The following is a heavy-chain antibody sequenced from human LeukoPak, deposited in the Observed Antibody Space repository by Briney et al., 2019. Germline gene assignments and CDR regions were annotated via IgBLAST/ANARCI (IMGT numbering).Heavy chain of an antibody. CDR2: ISWNSGSI. J-gene: IGHJ4*02. D-gene: IGHD3-22*01. CDR1: GFTFDDYA. CDR3: AKNREDYYDSSGFDY. V-gene: IGHV3-9*01. Sequence: PGRSLRLPCAASGFTFDDYAMHWVRQAPGKGLEWVSGISWNSGSIGYADSVKGRFTISRDNSKNTLYLQMNSLRGEDTAVFHCAKNREDYYDSSGFDYWGQGTLVTVSS.